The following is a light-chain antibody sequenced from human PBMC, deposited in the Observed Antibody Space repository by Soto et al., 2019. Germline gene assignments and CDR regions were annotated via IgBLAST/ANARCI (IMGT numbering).Light chain of an antibody. Sequence: QSLLTQPPSVSGAPGQRVTISCTGSSSNIGAGYVHWYQQLPGTAPKLLIYGNSNRPSGVPDRFSGSKSGTSASLAITGLQAEDEADYYCQSYDSSLSGSVFGGGTKLTVL. CDR1: SSNIGAGY. CDR3: QSYDSSLSGSV. J-gene: IGLJ3*02. CDR2: GNS. V-gene: IGLV1-40*01.